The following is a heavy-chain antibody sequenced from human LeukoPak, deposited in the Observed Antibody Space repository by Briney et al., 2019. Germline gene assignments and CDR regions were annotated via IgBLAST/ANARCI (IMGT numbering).Heavy chain of an antibody. D-gene: IGHD3-10*01. CDR3: ARGRMVRGVIPRSNWFDP. Sequence: SETLSLNCAVYGGSFSGYYWSWIRQPPGKGLEWIGEINHSGSTNYNPSLKSRVTISVDTSKNQFSLKLSSVTAADTAVYYCARGRMVRGVIPRSNWFDPWGQGTLVTVSS. CDR2: INHSGST. V-gene: IGHV4-34*01. CDR1: GGSFSGYY. J-gene: IGHJ5*02.